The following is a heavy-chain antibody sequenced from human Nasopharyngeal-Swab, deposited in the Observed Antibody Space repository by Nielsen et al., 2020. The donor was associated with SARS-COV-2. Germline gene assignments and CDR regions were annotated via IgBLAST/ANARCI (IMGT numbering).Heavy chain of an antibody. Sequence: CPAPGRGLLWFGRIYYSGSTYYNPSLKSRVTISVDTSKNQFSLKLSSVTAADTAVYYCARESVLRYFDWEYYYYGMDVWGQGTTVTVSS. V-gene: IGHV4-39*02. D-gene: IGHD3-9*01. J-gene: IGHJ6*02. CDR2: IYYSGST. CDR3: ARESVLRYFDWEYYYYGMDV.